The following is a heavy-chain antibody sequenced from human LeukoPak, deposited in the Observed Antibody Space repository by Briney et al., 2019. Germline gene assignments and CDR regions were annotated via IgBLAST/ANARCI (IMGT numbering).Heavy chain of an antibody. CDR1: GFTFSTYT. J-gene: IGHJ4*02. V-gene: IGHV3-23*01. CDR3: ARDRALYDSRRGYYYTEDDY. D-gene: IGHD3-22*01. Sequence: LSGGSLRLSCAASGFTFSTYTMGWVRQAPGKGLEWVSAISPHGVGTYYTDSVKGRFTISRDNSKSSLYLQMNSLRADDTAVYYCARDRALYDSRRGYYYTEDDYWGQGTLVTVSS. CDR2: ISPHGVGT.